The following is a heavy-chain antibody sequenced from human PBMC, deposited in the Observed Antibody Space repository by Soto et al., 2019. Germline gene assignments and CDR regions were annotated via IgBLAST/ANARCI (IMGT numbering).Heavy chain of an antibody. J-gene: IGHJ4*02. D-gene: IGHD5-12*01. CDR3: VRVVAIPGYPDN. Sequence: QVQLEQSGAEVRQPASSVKVSCKTSGGTFSSYAISWVRQAPGQGLEWMGGIVPIVDTSTYAQKFQGRVTITADESTSTVYMELSSLRSDDTAVYYWVRVVAIPGYPDNWGQGTLVTVSS. CDR2: IVPIVDTS. CDR1: GGTFSSYA. V-gene: IGHV1-69*12.